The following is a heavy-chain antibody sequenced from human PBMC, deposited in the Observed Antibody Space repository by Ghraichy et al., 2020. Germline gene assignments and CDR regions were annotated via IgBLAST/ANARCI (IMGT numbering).Heavy chain of an antibody. J-gene: IGHJ4*02. CDR3: ARTRTPAVGIGVDY. CDR1: GGSFSGYY. V-gene: IGHV4-34*01. Sequence: SETLSLTCAVYGGSFSGYYWSWIRQPPGKGLEWIGEINHSGSTNYNPSLKSRVTISVDTSKNQFSLKLSSVTAADTAVYYCARTRTPAVGIGVDYWGQGTLVTVSS. D-gene: IGHD1-14*01. CDR2: INHSGST.